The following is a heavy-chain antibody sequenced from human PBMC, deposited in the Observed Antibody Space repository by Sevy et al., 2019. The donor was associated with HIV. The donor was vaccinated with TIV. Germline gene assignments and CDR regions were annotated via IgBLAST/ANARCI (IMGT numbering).Heavy chain of an antibody. CDR3: TTAQWVAELCSYYFDH. CDR2: IKSKSDGETT. V-gene: IGHV3-15*01. CDR1: GLTFSNAW. D-gene: IGHD6-19*01. Sequence: GGSLRLSCAAFGLTFSNAWMSWVRQAPGKGLEWVGSIKSKSDGETTDYAAHVKGRFNIARDVSENTLYLQMNSLKTVDTSVYYCTTAQWVAELCSYYFDHWGQGTQVTVSS. J-gene: IGHJ4*02.